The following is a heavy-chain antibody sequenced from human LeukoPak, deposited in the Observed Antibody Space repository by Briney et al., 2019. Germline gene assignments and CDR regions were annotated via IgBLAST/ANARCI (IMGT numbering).Heavy chain of an antibody. D-gene: IGHD6-13*01. CDR1: GGSISSYY. V-gene: IGHV4-34*01. J-gene: IGHJ4*02. CDR2: INHSGST. CDR3: ARGYRYSNIGDY. Sequence: SETLSLTCTVSGGSISSYYWSWIRQPPGKGLEWIGEINHSGSTNYNPSLKSRVTISVDTSKNQFSLKLSSVTAADTAVYYCARGYRYSNIGDYWGQGTLVTVSS.